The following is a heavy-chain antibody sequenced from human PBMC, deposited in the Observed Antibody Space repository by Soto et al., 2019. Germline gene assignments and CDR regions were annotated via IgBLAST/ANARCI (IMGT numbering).Heavy chain of an antibody. CDR1: GFTFSSYA. D-gene: IGHD5-18*01. V-gene: IGHV3-23*01. CDR3: AKDQLGDSYGYVSFDY. CDR2: ISGSGGST. J-gene: IGHJ4*02. Sequence: GSLRLSCAASGFTFSSYAMSWVRQAPGKGLEWVSAISGSGGSTYYADSVKGRFTISRDNSKNTLYLQMNSLRAEDTAVYYCAKDQLGDSYGYVSFDYWGQGTLVTVSS.